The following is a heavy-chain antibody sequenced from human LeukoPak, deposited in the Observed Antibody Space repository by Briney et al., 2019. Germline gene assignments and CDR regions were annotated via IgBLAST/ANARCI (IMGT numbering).Heavy chain of an antibody. D-gene: IGHD3-22*01. V-gene: IGHV4-4*07. CDR1: GGSISSYY. Sequence: SETLCLTCTVSGGSISSYYWSWIRQPAGKGLEWIRRIYTSGSTNYNPSLKSRVTMSVDTSKNQFSLKLSSVTAADTAVYYCAREDYDSSGYCLDYWGQGTLVTVSS. CDR2: IYTSGST. J-gene: IGHJ4*02. CDR3: AREDYDSSGYCLDY.